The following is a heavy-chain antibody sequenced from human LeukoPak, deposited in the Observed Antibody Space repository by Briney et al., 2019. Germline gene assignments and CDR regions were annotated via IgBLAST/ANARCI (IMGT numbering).Heavy chain of an antibody. Sequence: PGRSLRLSCAASGFTFSSYGMHWVRQAPGKGLEWVAVISYDGSNKYYADSVKGRFTISRGNSKNTLYLQMNSLRAEDTAVYYCAKGLAYCGGDCYSNFQHWGQGTLVTVSS. CDR3: AKGLAYCGGDCYSNFQH. V-gene: IGHV3-30*18. CDR2: ISYDGSNK. J-gene: IGHJ1*01. CDR1: GFTFSSYG. D-gene: IGHD2-21*02.